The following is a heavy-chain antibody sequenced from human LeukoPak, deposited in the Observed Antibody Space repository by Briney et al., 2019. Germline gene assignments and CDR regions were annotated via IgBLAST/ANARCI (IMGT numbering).Heavy chain of an antibody. V-gene: IGHV3-66*01. D-gene: IGHD3-22*01. CDR2: IYSGGST. CDR3: AREDRSGSIDY. CDR1: GFTVSSYY. J-gene: IGHJ4*02. Sequence: GGSLRLSCAASGFTVSSYYMSWVRQAPGKGLEWVSVIYSGGSTDYADSVKGRFTISRDDSKNMLFLQMNSLRAEDTAVYYCAREDRSGSIDYWGQGTLVTVSS.